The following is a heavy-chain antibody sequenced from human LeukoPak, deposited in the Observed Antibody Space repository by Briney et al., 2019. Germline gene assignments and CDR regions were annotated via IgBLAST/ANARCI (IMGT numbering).Heavy chain of an antibody. CDR3: ARGASGYCSSTSCYYFDY. CDR1: GGSISSGGYY. CDR2: INHSGST. D-gene: IGHD2-2*01. Sequence: SETLSLTCTVSGGSISSGGYYWSWIRQPPGKGLEWIGEINHSGSTNYNPSLKSRVTISVDTSKNQFSLKLSSVTAADTAVYYCARGASGYCSSTSCYYFDYWGQGTLVTVSS. V-gene: IGHV4-39*07. J-gene: IGHJ4*02.